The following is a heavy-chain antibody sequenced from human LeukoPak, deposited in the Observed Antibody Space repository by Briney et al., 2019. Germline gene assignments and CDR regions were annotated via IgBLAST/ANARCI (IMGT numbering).Heavy chain of an antibody. CDR1: GFTFSSYS. V-gene: IGHV3-48*01. CDR3: AGRITIFGVVTRHGMDV. J-gene: IGHJ6*02. Sequence: GGSLRLSCAASGFTFSSYSMNWVRQAPGKGLEWVSYISSSSSTIYYADSVKGRFTISRDNAKNSLYLQMNSLRAEDTAVYYCAGRITIFGVVTRHGMDVWGQGTTVTVSS. CDR2: ISSSSSTI. D-gene: IGHD3-3*01.